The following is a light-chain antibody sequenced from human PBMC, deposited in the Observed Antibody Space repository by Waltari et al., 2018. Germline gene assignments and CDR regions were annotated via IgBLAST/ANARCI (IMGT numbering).Light chain of an antibody. V-gene: IGKV3-20*01. Sequence: EIMLTQSPGTLSLSPGERATLSCRTSQSIGRSLAWYQQKPGPPPRLLIYGASSRATDIPDRFSGSGSGTDFSLTINRLEPEDSALYYCQHYVRLPVTFGQGTKVEIK. J-gene: IGKJ1*01. CDR3: QHYVRLPVT. CDR1: QSIGRS. CDR2: GAS.